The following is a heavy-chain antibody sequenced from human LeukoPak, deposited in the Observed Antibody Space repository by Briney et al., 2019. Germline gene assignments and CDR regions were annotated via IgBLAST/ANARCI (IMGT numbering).Heavy chain of an antibody. D-gene: IGHD1-1*01. J-gene: IGHJ4*02. CDR2: IIPMLGIT. CDR3: ARDLSTTIVQE. CDR1: GGTFSSYG. Sequence: SVKVSCKASGGTFSSYGISWVRQAPGQGLEWMGRIIPMLGITNYAQKFQGRVTITADKSTSTAYMELSSLRSEDTAVYYCARDLSTTIVQEWGQGTLVDVSS. V-gene: IGHV1-69*04.